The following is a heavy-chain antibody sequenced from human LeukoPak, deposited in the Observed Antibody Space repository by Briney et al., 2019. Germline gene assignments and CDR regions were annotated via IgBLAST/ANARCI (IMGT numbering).Heavy chain of an antibody. Sequence: SETLSLTCTVSGGSISGYYWSWIRQPPGKGLEWIGYIYYSGSTNYNPSLKSRVTISVDTSKNQFSLKLSSVTAADTAVYYCARGPNVVVTAIPIDYWGQGILVTVSS. D-gene: IGHD2-21*02. J-gene: IGHJ4*02. V-gene: IGHV4-59*01. CDR3: ARGPNVVVTAIPIDY. CDR1: GGSISGYY. CDR2: IYYSGST.